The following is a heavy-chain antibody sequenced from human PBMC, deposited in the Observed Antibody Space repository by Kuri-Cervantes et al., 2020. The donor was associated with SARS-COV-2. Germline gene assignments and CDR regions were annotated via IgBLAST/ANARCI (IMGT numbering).Heavy chain of an antibody. CDR1: GFTFNSYG. V-gene: IGHV3-30*18. CDR3: AKPYGDYFGPNDY. Sequence: GGSLRLSCAASGFTFNSYGIHWVRQAPGKGLEWVALISYDGINKYYADSVKGRFTISRDNSKNTLYLQMNSLRAEDTAVYYCAKPYGDYFGPNDYWGQGTLVTVSS. D-gene: IGHD4-17*01. CDR2: ISYDGINK. J-gene: IGHJ4*02.